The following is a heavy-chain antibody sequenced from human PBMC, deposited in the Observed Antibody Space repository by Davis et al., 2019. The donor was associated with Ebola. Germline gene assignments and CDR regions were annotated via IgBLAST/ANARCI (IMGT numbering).Heavy chain of an antibody. V-gene: IGHV4-61*05. CDR1: GGSISSSSYY. CDR3: ARRPNSGYDYVAGFGWFDP. J-gene: IGHJ5*02. CDR2: IYYSGST. D-gene: IGHD5-12*01. Sequence: MPSETLSLTCTVSGGSISSSSYYWGWIRQPPGKGLEWIGYIYYSGSTNYNPSLKSRVTISVDKSKNQFSLKLSSVTAADTAVYYCARRPNSGYDYVAGFGWFDPWDQGTLVTVSS.